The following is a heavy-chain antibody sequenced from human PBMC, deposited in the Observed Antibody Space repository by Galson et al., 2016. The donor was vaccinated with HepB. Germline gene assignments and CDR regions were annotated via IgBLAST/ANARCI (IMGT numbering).Heavy chain of an antibody. D-gene: IGHD6-19*01. V-gene: IGHV3-30*18. CDR3: AKGWVEWLVQDHFDH. CDR1: GFTFSSYS. Sequence: SLRLSCAASGFTFSSYSMNWVRQAPGKGLEWVAVISYDGRNEYYGDSVKGRFTISRDNSKNSVYLQINSLRAEDTAVYYCAKGWVEWLVQDHFDHWGQGTLVTVSP. J-gene: IGHJ4*02. CDR2: ISYDGRNE.